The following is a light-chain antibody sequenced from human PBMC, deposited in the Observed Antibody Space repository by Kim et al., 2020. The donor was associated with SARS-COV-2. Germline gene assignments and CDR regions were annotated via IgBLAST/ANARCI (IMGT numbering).Light chain of an antibody. CDR2: GAS. V-gene: IGKV3-20*01. Sequence: LSPGESATLSCRASQSISSSYLAWYQQKPGQPPRLLIYGASSRATGIPDRFSGSVSGADFTLTISRLEPEDFAVYYCQHYGSLVTFGGGTKVDIK. J-gene: IGKJ4*01. CDR3: QHYGSLVT. CDR1: QSISSSY.